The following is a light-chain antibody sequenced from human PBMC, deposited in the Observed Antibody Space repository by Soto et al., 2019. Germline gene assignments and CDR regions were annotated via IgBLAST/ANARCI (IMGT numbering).Light chain of an antibody. V-gene: IGLV1-44*01. CDR1: SSNIESNT. J-gene: IGLJ3*02. CDR3: AAWDDSLNGRM. Sequence: QSALTQPPSASGTPGQRVTISCSGSSSNIESNTVNWYQQLPGTAPKLLIYNTNQRPSGVPDRFSGSKSGTSASLAISGLQSEDEADYYCAAWDDSLNGRMFGGGTKLTVL. CDR2: NTN.